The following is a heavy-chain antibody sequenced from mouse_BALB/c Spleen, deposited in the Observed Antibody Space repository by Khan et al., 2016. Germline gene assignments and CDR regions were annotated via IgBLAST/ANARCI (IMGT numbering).Heavy chain of an antibody. Sequence: VQLQEPGAELATIGASMKVSCKASGYTLTSYWMRWVKQRPRQGLEWFGYINPSTGYTENTQQVKDKATLNADNSSSTAYMQLTSLTSEHSADSYGARYYGSSYAMDYWGQGTPGTVSS. D-gene: IGHD1-1*01. CDR3: ARYYGSSYAMDY. CDR1: GYTLTSYW. CDR2: INPSTGYT. J-gene: IGHJ4*01. V-gene: IGHV1-7*01.